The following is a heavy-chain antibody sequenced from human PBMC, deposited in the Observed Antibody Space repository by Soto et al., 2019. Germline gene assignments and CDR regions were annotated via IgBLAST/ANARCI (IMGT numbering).Heavy chain of an antibody. CDR2: ISTNGGST. Sequence: GGSLRLSCSASGFTFSSYAMHWVRQAPGKGLEYVSSISTNGGSTHYADSVKGRFTISRDNSKNTLYLQMNSLRAGDTAVYYCARGSIAVAGFPSHPALPYGMDVWGQGTTVTVSS. CDR1: GFTFSSYA. CDR3: ARGSIAVAGFPSHPALPYGMDV. J-gene: IGHJ6*02. D-gene: IGHD6-19*01. V-gene: IGHV3-64*04.